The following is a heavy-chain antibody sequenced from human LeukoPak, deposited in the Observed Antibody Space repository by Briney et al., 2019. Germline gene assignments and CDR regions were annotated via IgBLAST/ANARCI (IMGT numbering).Heavy chain of an antibody. J-gene: IGHJ4*02. CDR2: INEDESEK. D-gene: IGHD6-19*01. V-gene: IGHV3-7*01. Sequence: PGGSLRLSCVASGFTFDYWMSWVRQAPGKGLEWVANINEDESEKYYVDSVKGRFTVSGDNAKNSLYLQMNSLRAEDTAVYYCARVGTYSSGWYALDWGQGTLVTVSS. CDR1: GFTFDYW. CDR3: ARVGTYSSGWYALD.